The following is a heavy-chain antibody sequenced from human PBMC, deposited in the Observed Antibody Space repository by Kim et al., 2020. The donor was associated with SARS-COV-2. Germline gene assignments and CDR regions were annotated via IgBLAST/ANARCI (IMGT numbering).Heavy chain of an antibody. CDR3: ARDPPAHYYDSSGYRQDAFDI. Sequence: SETLSLTCTVSGGSISSGDYYWSWIRQPPGKGLEWIGYIYYSGSTYYNPSLKSRVTISVDTSKNQFSLKLSSVTAADTAVYYCARDPPAHYYDSSGYRQDAFDIWGQGTMVTVSS. D-gene: IGHD3-22*01. V-gene: IGHV4-30-4*01. J-gene: IGHJ3*02. CDR1: GGSISSGDYY. CDR2: IYYSGST.